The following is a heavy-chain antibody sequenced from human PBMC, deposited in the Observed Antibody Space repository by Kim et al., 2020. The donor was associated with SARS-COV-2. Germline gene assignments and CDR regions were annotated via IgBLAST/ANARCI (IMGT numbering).Heavy chain of an antibody. D-gene: IGHD1-26*01. CDR3: ARDRSGSYYHYYYYYGM. CDR2: ISYDGSNK. Sequence: GGSLRLSCAASGFTFSSYGMHWVRQAPGKGLEWVAVISYDGSNKYYADSVKGRFTISRDNSKNTLYLQMNSLRAEDTAVYYCARDRSGSYYHYYYYYGM. CDR1: GFTFSSYG. V-gene: IGHV3-33*05. J-gene: IGHJ6*01.